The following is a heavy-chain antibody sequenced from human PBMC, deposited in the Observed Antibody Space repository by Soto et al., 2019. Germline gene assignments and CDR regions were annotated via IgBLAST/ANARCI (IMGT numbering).Heavy chain of an antibody. J-gene: IGHJ4*02. D-gene: IGHD6-13*01. CDR3: ARTTSSSWYIVY. Sequence: SETLSLTCTVSGGSISSGGYYWSWIRQHPGKGLEWIGYIYYSGSTYYNPSLKSRVTISVDTSKNQFSLKLSSVTAADTAVYYCARTTSSSWYIVYWGQGTLVTVSS. V-gene: IGHV4-31*03. CDR1: GGSISSGGYY. CDR2: IYYSGST.